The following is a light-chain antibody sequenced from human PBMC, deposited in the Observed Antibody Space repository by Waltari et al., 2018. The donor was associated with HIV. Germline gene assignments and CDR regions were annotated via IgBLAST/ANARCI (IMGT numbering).Light chain of an antibody. CDR3: ATWDDSLSGLWV. Sequence: QSVLTHPPSASGTPGQRVTISCSGSRSHTGSNHVYWYQQLPGTAPKLLIERNNQRPSWVPDRFSGSKSGTSASLAISGLRSEDEADYYCATWDDSLSGLWVFGGGTKLTVL. CDR2: RNN. CDR1: RSHTGSNH. V-gene: IGLV1-47*01. J-gene: IGLJ3*02.